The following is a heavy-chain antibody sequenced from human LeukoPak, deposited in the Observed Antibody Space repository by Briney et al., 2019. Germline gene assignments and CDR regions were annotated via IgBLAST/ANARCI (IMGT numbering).Heavy chain of an antibody. CDR1: GMSITSRHY. CDR2: TSHSDSP. Sequence: SETLSLTCSVSGMSITSRHYWGWIRQSLGKGLEWIGSTSHSDSPYYNPSLESRVTISLDTSRNHFSLKLTSVTAADTAVYYCARDFGETSLPNWFDPWGQGTLVIVSS. V-gene: IGHV4-38-2*02. CDR3: ARDFGETSLPNWFDP. D-gene: IGHD3-16*01. J-gene: IGHJ5*02.